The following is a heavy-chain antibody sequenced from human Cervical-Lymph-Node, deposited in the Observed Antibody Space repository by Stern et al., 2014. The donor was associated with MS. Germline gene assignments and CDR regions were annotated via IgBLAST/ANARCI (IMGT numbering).Heavy chain of an antibody. Sequence: QVQLQESGPGLVKPSETLSLTCTVSGGSISSSNYYWGWIRQPPGKGLEWIGSIYYSGSTYYNPSLQSRVTISVDTSKNQFPLKLSSVTAADTAVYYCARHCGKRLACSFDYWGQGTLVTVSS. J-gene: IGHJ4*02. CDR2: IYYSGST. D-gene: IGHD1-26*01. V-gene: IGHV4-39*01. CDR3: ARHCGKRLACSFDY. CDR1: GGSISSSNYY.